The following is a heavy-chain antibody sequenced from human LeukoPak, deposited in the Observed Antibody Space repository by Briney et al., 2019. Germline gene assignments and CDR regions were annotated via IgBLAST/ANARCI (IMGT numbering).Heavy chain of an antibody. CDR2: ISSSSSTI. CDR3: ARDLVEQIFGVVINWFDP. CDR1: GFTFSTYG. D-gene: IGHD3-3*01. V-gene: IGHV3-48*01. Sequence: GGSLRLSCAAPGFTFSTYGMNWVRQAPGKGLEWVSYISSSSSTIHYADSVKGRFTISRDNAKNSLYLQMNSLRAEDTAVYYCARDLVEQIFGVVINWFDPWGQGTLVTVSS. J-gene: IGHJ5*02.